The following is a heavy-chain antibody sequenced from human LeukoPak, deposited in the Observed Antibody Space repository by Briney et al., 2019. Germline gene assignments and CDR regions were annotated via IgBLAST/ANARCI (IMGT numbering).Heavy chain of an antibody. Sequence: GGSLRLSCAASGFTFSSYGMHWVRQAPGKGLEWVAIIWYDGSNKYYADSVKGRFTISRDNSKNTLYLQMNSLRAEDTAVYYCARDAQTGYWDYRGQGTLVTVSS. CDR3: ARDAQTGYWDY. CDR2: IWYDGSNK. D-gene: IGHD2-8*02. V-gene: IGHV3-33*01. J-gene: IGHJ4*02. CDR1: GFTFSSYG.